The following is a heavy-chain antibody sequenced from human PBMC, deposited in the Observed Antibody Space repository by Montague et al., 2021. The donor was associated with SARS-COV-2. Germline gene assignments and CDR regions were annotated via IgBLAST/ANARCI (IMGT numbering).Heavy chain of an antibody. CDR2: IYYSGST. J-gene: IGHJ6*02. CDR1: GGSISSSSYY. Sequence: SETLSLTCTVSGGSISSSSYYWGWIRQPPGKGLEWIGCIYYSGSTYYNPSLKSRVTISVDTSKNQFSLTLSSVTAADTAVYYCARVGRQRLVRLYGMDVWGQGTTVTVSS. V-gene: IGHV4-39*07. D-gene: IGHD6-13*01. CDR3: ARVGRQRLVRLYGMDV.